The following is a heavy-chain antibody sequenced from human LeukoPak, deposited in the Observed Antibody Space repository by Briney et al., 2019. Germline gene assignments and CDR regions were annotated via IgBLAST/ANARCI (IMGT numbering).Heavy chain of an antibody. Sequence: PGGSLRLSCAASGFTFSSYWMSWVRQAPGKGLEWVANIKQDGSEKYYVGSVKGRFTISRDNAKNSLYLQMNSLRAEDTAVYYCARDHYYGSGSYYYREYEYYGMDVWGQGTTVTVSS. J-gene: IGHJ6*02. CDR2: IKQDGSEK. V-gene: IGHV3-7*01. CDR1: GFTFSSYW. CDR3: ARDHYYGSGSYYYREYEYYGMDV. D-gene: IGHD3-10*01.